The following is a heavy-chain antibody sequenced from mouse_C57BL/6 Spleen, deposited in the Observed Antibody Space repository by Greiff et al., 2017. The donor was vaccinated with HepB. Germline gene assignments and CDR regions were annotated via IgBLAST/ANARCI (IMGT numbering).Heavy chain of an antibody. J-gene: IGHJ4*01. CDR2: ISYDGSN. V-gene: IGHV3-6*01. CDR3: ARDRGYYAMDY. Sequence: EVQLVESGPGLVKPSQSLSLTCSVTGYSITSGYYWNWIRQFPGNNLEWMGYISYDGSNNYNPSLKNRISITRDTSKNQFFLKLNSVTTEDTATYYCARDRGYYAMDYWGQGTSVTVSS. CDR1: GYSITSGYY. D-gene: IGHD3-3*01.